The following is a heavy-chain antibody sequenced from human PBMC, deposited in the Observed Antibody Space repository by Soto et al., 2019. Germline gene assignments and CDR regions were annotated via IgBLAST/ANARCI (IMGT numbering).Heavy chain of an antibody. V-gene: IGHV3-23*01. CDR1: GFTFSSYA. Sequence: PGGSLRLSCAASGFTFSSYAMSWVRQAPGKGLEWVSAISGSGGSTYYADTMNGRFTISRDNYKNKLNMKMNSLRAEDTAVYYCAKTQYYYDSGYFDYWGQGT. CDR3: AKTQYYYDSGYFDY. D-gene: IGHD3-22*01. J-gene: IGHJ4*02. CDR2: ISGSGGST.